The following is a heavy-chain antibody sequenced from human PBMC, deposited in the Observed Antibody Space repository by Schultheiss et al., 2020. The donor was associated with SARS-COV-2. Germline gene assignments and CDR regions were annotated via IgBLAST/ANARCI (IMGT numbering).Heavy chain of an antibody. D-gene: IGHD4-17*01. CDR2: ISSSSSYI. J-gene: IGHJ6*03. CDR1: GFTFSRYA. Sequence: GGSLRLSCLASGFTFSRYAMHWVRQAPGKGLEWVSSISSSSSYIYYADSVKGRFTISRDNAKNSLYLQMNSLRAEDTAVYYCARVVTTLDYYYYYMDVWGKGTTGTVSS. V-gene: IGHV3-21*01. CDR3: ARVVTTLDYYYYYMDV.